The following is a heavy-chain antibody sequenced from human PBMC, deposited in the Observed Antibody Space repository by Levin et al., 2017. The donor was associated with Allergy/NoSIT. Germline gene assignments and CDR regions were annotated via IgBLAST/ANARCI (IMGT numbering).Heavy chain of an antibody. D-gene: IGHD3-10*01. CDR1: GFTFSSYA. V-gene: IGHV3-23*01. CDR2: ISGSGGST. Sequence: LSLTCAASGFTFSSYAMSWVRQAPGKGLEWVSAISGSGGSTYYADSVKGRFTISRDNSKNTLYLQMNSLRAEDTAVYYCAKHRRVWFGELKDAFDIWGQGTMVTVSS. J-gene: IGHJ3*02. CDR3: AKHRRVWFGELKDAFDI.